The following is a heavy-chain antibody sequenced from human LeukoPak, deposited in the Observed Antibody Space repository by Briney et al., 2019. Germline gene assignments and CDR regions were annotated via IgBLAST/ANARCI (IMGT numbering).Heavy chain of an antibody. D-gene: IGHD5-24*01. V-gene: IGHV1-2*02. CDR3: ARALRSRWLQFSPLDY. CDR1: GYTFTGYY. J-gene: IGHJ4*02. CDR2: INPNSGGT. Sequence: ASVKVSCKASGYTFTGYYMHWVRQAPGQGLEWMGWINPNSGGTNYAQKFQGRATMTRDTSISTAYMELSRLRSDDTAVYYCARALRSRWLQFSPLDYWGQGTLVTVSS.